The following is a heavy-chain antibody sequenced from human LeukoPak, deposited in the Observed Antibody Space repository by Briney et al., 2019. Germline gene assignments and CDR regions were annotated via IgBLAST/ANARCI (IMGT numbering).Heavy chain of an antibody. D-gene: IGHD4-17*01. CDR3: AKGNGEQGYYYYYGMDV. CDR2: ISWDGGST. V-gene: IGHV3-43*01. CDR1: GFTFDDYT. Sequence: GGSLRLSCAASGFTFDDYTMHWVRQAPGKGLAWVSLISWDGGSTYYADSVKGRFTISRDNSKNSLYLQMNSLRTEDTALYYCAKGNGEQGYYYYYGMDVWGQGTTVTVSS. J-gene: IGHJ6*02.